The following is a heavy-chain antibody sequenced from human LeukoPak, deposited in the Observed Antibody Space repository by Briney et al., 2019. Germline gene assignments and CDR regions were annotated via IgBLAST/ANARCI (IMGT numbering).Heavy chain of an antibody. CDR1: GGSISSSSYY. V-gene: IGHV4-39*07. Sequence: SETLSLTCTVSGGSISSSSYYWGWIRQPPGKGLEWIGSIYYSGSTYYNPSLKSRVTISVDTSKNQFSLKLSSVTAADTVVYYCARVRRESYYFDYWGQGTLVTVSS. CDR3: ARVRRESYYFDY. CDR2: IYYSGST. J-gene: IGHJ4*02. D-gene: IGHD3-10*01.